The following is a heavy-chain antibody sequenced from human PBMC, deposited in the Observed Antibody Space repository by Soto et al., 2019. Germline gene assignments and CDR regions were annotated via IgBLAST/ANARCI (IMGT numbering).Heavy chain of an antibody. D-gene: IGHD1-7*01. CDR1: GYTFTSYA. J-gene: IGHJ4*02. CDR2: INAVNDHT. Sequence: ASVKVSCKASGYTFTSYAISWVRQAPGQRLEWMGWINAVNDHTIYSEKFQGRVTITSDTSATTAYMELSSLTSEDTAIYYCARNILGGTTDYWGQGTLVTVSS. V-gene: IGHV1-3*01. CDR3: ARNILGGTTDY.